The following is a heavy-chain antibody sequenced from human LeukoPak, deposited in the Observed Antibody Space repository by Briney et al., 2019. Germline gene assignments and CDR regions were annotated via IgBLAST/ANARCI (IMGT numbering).Heavy chain of an antibody. CDR2: IYTSGST. D-gene: IGHD2-21*02. J-gene: IGHJ4*02. CDR1: GGSISSGSYY. V-gene: IGHV4-61*02. Sequence: SETLSLTCTVSGGSISSGSYYWSWIRQPAGKGLEWIGRIYTSGSTDYNPSLKSRVTISVDTSKNQFSLKLSSETAADTAVYYCARLGHCGGDCYLDYWGQGTLVTVSS. CDR3: ARLGHCGGDCYLDY.